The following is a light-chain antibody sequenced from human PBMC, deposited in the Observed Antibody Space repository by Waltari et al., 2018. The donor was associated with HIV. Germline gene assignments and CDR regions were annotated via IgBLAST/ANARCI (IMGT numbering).Light chain of an antibody. V-gene: IGLV3-25*03. Sequence: SYELTQPPSVSVSPGQTARSACSGDALPKQYAYWYQPWPGTAPVLVIYKDTERPSGIPGRFSGSSSGTTATLTIIGGQAQGEADYHCQSADSNASLWVFGGGTKLTVL. J-gene: IGLJ3*02. CDR2: KDT. CDR1: ALPKQY. CDR3: QSADSNASLWV.